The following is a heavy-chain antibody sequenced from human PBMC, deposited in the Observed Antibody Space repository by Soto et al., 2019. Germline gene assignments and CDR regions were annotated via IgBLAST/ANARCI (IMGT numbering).Heavy chain of an antibody. D-gene: IGHD3-10*01. CDR2: INRDGSSI. J-gene: IGHJ4*02. Sequence: EVQLVESGGGLVQPGGSLRLSCAASGLTFRGYWMHWVRQAPGKGLVWVSRINRDGSSIDYVDSVKDRITISRYNAKNTPDLQMNSRGAESTVVYYCASAVGDSWGQGPRFPVSS. CDR1: GLTFRGYW. CDR3: ASAVGDS. V-gene: IGHV3-74*01.